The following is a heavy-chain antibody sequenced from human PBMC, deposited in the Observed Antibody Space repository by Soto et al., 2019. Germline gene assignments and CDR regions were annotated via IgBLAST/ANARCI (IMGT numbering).Heavy chain of an antibody. CDR3: TRYSSGWYDAFDI. J-gene: IGHJ3*02. D-gene: IGHD6-19*01. Sequence: PGGSLRLSCAASGFTFSGSAMHWVRQASGKGLEWVGRIRSKANSYATAYAASVKGRFTISRDDSKNTAYLQMNSLKTEDTAVYYCTRYSSGWYDAFDIWGQGTMVTVSS. CDR1: GFTFSGSA. CDR2: IRSKANSYAT. V-gene: IGHV3-73*01.